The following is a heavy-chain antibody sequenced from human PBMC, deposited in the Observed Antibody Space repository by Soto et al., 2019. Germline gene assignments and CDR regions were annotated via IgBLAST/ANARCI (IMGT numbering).Heavy chain of an antibody. CDR1: GFTFSNYA. J-gene: IGHJ5*02. CDR2: IWYDGSNK. Sequence: QVQLVESGGGVVQPGRSLRLSCAASGFTFSNYAMHWVRQAPGKGLEWVAVIWYDGSNKYYADSVKGRFTISRDNSKNSVYLQINSLRAEDTAVYYCANLHPRMAANHWGQGTLVTVSS. CDR3: ANLHPRMAANH. D-gene: IGHD6-13*01. V-gene: IGHV3-33*06.